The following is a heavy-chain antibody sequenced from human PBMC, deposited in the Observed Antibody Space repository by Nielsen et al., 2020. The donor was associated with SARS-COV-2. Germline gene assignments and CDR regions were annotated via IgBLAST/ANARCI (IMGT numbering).Heavy chain of an antibody. CDR3: ARDDDNWGSLAY. D-gene: IGHD7-27*01. J-gene: IGHJ4*02. V-gene: IGHV4-59*13. Sequence: SETLSLTFAVSGGSITTYYWHWTRQSPGKGLEWIGYIYYSGNTNYNPSLKSRVTISVDTSKNQFSLKLSSVTAADTAVYYCARDDDNWGSLAYWGQGTLVTVSS. CDR2: IYYSGNT. CDR1: GGSITTYY.